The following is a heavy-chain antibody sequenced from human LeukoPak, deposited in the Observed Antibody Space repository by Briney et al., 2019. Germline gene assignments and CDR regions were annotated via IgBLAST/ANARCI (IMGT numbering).Heavy chain of an antibody. CDR2: IDPSDSYT. CDR1: GYSFTTYW. D-gene: IGHD3-10*01. V-gene: IGHV5-10-1*01. J-gene: IGHJ4*02. CDR3: ARHYGSLFDY. Sequence: GESLKISCQGSGYSFTTYWISWVRQMPGKGLEWMGRIDPSDSYTNYSPSFQGHVTISADKSISTAYLQWSSLKASDSAMYYCARHYGSLFDYWGQGTLVTVSS.